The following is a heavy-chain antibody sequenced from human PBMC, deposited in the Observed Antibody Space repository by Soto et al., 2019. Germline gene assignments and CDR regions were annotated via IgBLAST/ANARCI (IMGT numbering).Heavy chain of an antibody. Sequence: QVQLVESGGGVVQPGRSLRLSCAASGFTFSSYAMHWVRQAPGKGLEWVAVISYDGSNKYYADSVKGRFTISRDNSKNTMSLQMNSLRGEDTAVYYCAREGMSIVGGFDYWGQGTLVTVSS. CDR1: GFTFSSYA. D-gene: IGHD3-10*01. CDR3: AREGMSIVGGFDY. J-gene: IGHJ4*02. CDR2: ISYDGSNK. V-gene: IGHV3-30-3*01.